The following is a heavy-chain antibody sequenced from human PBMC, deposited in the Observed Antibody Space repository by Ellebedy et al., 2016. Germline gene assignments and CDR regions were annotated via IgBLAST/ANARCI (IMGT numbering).Heavy chain of an antibody. CDR2: ISSSSSYI. CDR1: GFTFSSYS. D-gene: IGHD3-10*01. J-gene: IGHJ4*02. Sequence: GGSLRLXCAASGFTFSSYSMNWVRQAPGKGLEWVSSISSSSSYIYYADSVKGRFTISRDNAKNSLYLQMNSLRAEDTAVYYCARVNYYGSGSYYTLDYWGQGTLVTVSS. V-gene: IGHV3-21*01. CDR3: ARVNYYGSGSYYTLDY.